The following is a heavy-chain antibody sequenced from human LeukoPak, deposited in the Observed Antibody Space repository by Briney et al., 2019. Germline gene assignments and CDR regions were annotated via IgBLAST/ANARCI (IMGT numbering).Heavy chain of an antibody. D-gene: IGHD3-22*01. CDR2: IYHTGST. CDR3: ARSTDSYDSSRASKYFQQ. V-gene: IGHV4-4*02. J-gene: IGHJ1*01. Sequence: PSETLSLTCAVSVGSISSSNWWSWVRPPPGKGLEWIGEIYHTGSTNYKPSLKSRVTILVDKSKNHFSLKLNSVTAADTALYYCARSTDSYDSSRASKYFQQWGQGTLVTVSS. CDR1: VGSISSSNW.